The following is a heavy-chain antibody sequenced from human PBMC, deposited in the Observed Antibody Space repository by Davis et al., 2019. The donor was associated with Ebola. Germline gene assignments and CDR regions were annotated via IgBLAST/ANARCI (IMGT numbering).Heavy chain of an antibody. CDR1: GFTFSGSA. Sequence: GGSLRLSCAASGFTFSGSAMHWVRQASGKGLEWVGRIRSKANSYATAYAASVKGRFTISRDDSKNTAYLQMNSLKTEDTAVYYCARGQQQLVPNYGMDVWGQGTTVTVSS. V-gene: IGHV3-73*01. D-gene: IGHD6-13*01. J-gene: IGHJ6*02. CDR2: IRSKANSYAT. CDR3: ARGQQQLVPNYGMDV.